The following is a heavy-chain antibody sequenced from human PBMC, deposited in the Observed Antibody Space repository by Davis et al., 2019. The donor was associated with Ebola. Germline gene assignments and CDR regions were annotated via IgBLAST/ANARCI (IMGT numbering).Heavy chain of an antibody. D-gene: IGHD3-16*02. CDR3: ARDGRMPRMLYGMDV. V-gene: IGHV1-18*04. J-gene: IGHJ6*02. Sequence: ASVKVSCMPSGYTFTNYGISWVRQAPGQGLEWMGWISHYDGKTNHAPKFQGRVTMTTDRSTSTAHMELRSLGTDDTAVYYCARDGRMPRMLYGMDVWGQGTTVSVSS. CDR1: GYTFTNYG. CDR2: ISHYDGKT.